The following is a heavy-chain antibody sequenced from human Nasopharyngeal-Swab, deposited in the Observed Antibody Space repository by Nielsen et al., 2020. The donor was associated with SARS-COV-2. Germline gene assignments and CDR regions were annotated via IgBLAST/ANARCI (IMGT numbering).Heavy chain of an antibody. Sequence: PGKGLEWIGSIYYSGSTYYNPSLKSRVTISVDKSKNQFSLKLSSVTAADTAVYYCARSKWSQYSSSWYEQNYYYGMDVWGQGTTVTVSS. CDR3: ARSKWSQYSSSWYEQNYYYGMDV. D-gene: IGHD6-13*01. CDR2: IYYSGST. V-gene: IGHV4-39*07. J-gene: IGHJ6*02.